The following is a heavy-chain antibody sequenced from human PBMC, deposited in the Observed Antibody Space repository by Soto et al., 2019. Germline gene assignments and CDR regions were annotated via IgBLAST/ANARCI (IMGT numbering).Heavy chain of an antibody. CDR2: ISGSGGST. CDR3: EKVAQLWFFNNWFDP. V-gene: IGHV3-23*01. J-gene: IGHJ5*02. D-gene: IGHD5-18*01. CDR1: GFTFSSYA. Sequence: PGGSLRLSCAASGFTFSSYAMSWVRQAPGKGLEWVSAISGSGGSTYYADSVKGRFTISRDNSKNTLYLQMNSLRAEDTAADYYEKVAQLWFFNNWFDPWGQGTLVTVSS.